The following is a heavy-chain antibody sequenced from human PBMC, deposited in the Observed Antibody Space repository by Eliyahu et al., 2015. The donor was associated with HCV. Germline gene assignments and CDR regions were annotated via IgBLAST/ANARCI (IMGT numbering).Heavy chain of an antibody. J-gene: IGHJ6*02. V-gene: IGHV4-61*02. CDR2: MYTSGSI. D-gene: IGHD3-16*01. Sequence: QVQLQESGPGLVKPSQTLSLTCTVSGGSXSSGSYYWSWXRQPAGKGLEWIGRMYTSGSINYNPSLKSRVTISVDTSKNQFSLKLSSVTAADTAVYYCARESLTVLRAYGMDVWGQGTTVTVSS. CDR3: ARESLTVLRAYGMDV. CDR1: GGSXSSGSYY.